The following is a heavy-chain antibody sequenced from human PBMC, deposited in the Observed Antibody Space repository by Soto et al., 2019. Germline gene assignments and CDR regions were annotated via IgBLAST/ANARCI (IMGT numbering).Heavy chain of an antibody. D-gene: IGHD3-10*01. J-gene: IGHJ6*02. CDR2: INPNSGGT. CDR1: GYTFTGYY. CDR3: ARSVGRDYYGSGSYYCCGMDV. Sequence: ASVKVSCKASGYTFTGYYMHWVRQAPGQGLEWMGRINPNSGGTNYAQKFQGWVTMTRDTSISTAYMELSRLRSDDTAVYYCARSVGRDYYGSGSYYCCGMDVWGQGTTVTVSS. V-gene: IGHV1-2*04.